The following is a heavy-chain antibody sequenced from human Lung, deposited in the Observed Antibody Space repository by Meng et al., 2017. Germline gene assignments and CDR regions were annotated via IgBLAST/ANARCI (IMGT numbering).Heavy chain of an antibody. V-gene: IGHV1-24*01. J-gene: IGHJ4*02. D-gene: IGHD3-22*01. CDR3: ATIEEYDSSGFGLDY. Sequence: QVQLAPSGAEVKKPGASVKVSCKGSGYTLTELSMHWVRQAPGKGLEWMGGFDPEDDETLYAQKFQGRVTMTEDTSTDTAYMELSSLRSEDTAVYYCATIEEYDSSGFGLDYWGQGTLVTVSS. CDR2: FDPEDDET. CDR1: GYTLTELS.